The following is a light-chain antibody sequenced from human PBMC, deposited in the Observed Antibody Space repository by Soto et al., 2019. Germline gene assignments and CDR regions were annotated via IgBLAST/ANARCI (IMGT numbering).Light chain of an antibody. CDR2: GAS. V-gene: IGKV3-20*01. J-gene: IGKJ5*01. Sequence: EIVMTPYPATLSVAPGERATLSFWASQSVIRNLAWYQQKPGQAPRLLIYGASSRAIGIPDRFSGSVSGSDFILTINRLEPEDFAVYYCQQYGSSHTFGQGTRLEI. CDR3: QQYGSSHT. CDR1: QSVIRN.